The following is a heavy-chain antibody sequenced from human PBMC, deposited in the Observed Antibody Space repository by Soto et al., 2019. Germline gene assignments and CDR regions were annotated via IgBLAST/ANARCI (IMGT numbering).Heavy chain of an antibody. J-gene: IGHJ4*02. CDR3: ATDGGR. Sequence: EVQLVESGGGLVKPGGSLRLSCAASGFTFTDAWMNWVRQAPGKGLEWVGRINSKTAGGAIDYTTPVEGRVTISRDDSENTLYLQMNSLKTEDTAVYYCATDGGRWGQGTLVTVSS. CDR1: GFTFTDAW. CDR2: INSKTAGGAI. V-gene: IGHV3-15*07.